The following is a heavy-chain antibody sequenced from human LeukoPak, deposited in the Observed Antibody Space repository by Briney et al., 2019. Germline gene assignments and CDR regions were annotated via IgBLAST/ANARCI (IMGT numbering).Heavy chain of an antibody. CDR1: GFIFSSYA. CDR3: AKDIVVVPAAMWVY. J-gene: IGHJ4*02. CDR2: ISGSGGST. V-gene: IGHV3-23*01. D-gene: IGHD2-2*01. Sequence: GGSLRLSCAASGFIFSSYAMSWVRQAQGKGLEWVSAISGSGGSTYYADSVKGRFTIARDNSKNTLYLQMNSLRAEDTAVYYCAKDIVVVPAAMWVYWGQGTLVTVSS.